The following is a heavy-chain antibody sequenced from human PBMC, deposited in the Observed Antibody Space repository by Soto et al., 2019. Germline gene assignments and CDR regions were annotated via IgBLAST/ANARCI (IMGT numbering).Heavy chain of an antibody. CDR2: ISYDGSNK. J-gene: IGHJ4*02. Sequence: QVQLVESGGGVVQPGRSLRLSCAASGFTFSTYGMHWVRQAPGKGLEWVAVISYDGSNKYYADSVKGRSTISRENSNNTLSLQMNRLRAEDTAVYYCAKELWGYCTGGSCYYLDYWGQGTLVTVSS. CDR3: AKELWGYCTGGSCYYLDY. CDR1: GFTFSTYG. V-gene: IGHV3-30*18. D-gene: IGHD2-15*01.